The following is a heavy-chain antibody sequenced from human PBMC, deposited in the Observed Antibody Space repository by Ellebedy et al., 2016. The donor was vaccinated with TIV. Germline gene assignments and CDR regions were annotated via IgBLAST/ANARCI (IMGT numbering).Heavy chain of an antibody. D-gene: IGHD2-21*01. CDR3: ARDPGGGGDFGDNWFDP. V-gene: IGHV3-66*01. CDR2: LYPDAKT. Sequence: GGSLRLSCEASGIIVSDYFMNWVRQVPGKGLEWVSVLYPDAKTNYTDSVNGRFIVSRDSSKNTLYLQMNSLTAEDTAVYYCARDPGGGGDFGDNWFDPWGQGTLVTVSS. CDR1: GIIVSDYF. J-gene: IGHJ5*02.